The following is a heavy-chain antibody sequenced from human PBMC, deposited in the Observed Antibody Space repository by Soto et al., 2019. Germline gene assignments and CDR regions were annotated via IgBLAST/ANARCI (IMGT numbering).Heavy chain of an antibody. J-gene: IGHJ4*02. CDR2: IRPDDGHT. CDR1: GYTFTSYG. Sequence: ASVKVSCKGLGYTFTSYGISWVRQAPGQGLEWMGWIRPDDGHTNYAQKFQDRVTMTRDTSTTTVYMDLRSLGSDDTAVYYCAIIGSGDYSDFDYWGQGTLVTVSS. V-gene: IGHV1-18*01. D-gene: IGHD4-4*01. CDR3: AIIGSGDYSDFDY.